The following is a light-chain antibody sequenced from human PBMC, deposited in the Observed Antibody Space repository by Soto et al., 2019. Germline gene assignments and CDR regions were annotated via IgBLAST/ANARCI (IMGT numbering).Light chain of an antibody. J-gene: IGLJ3*02. Sequence: QSVLTQPASVSVSPGQSITISCTGTSSDVGYYNYVSWYQQHPGKAPKLMIYEVSTRPSGVSNRFSGSKSGSTASLTISGLQAEDEADYYCSSYTTSSTLVVFGGGTKLTVL. CDR1: SSDVGYYNY. CDR3: SSYTTSSTLVV. CDR2: EVS. V-gene: IGLV2-14*01.